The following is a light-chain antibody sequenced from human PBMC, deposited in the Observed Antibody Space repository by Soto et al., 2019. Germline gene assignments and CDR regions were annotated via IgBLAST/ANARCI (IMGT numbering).Light chain of an antibody. Sequence: EIVMTQSPATLSMFPGERATLSCRASQSVSSDLGWYQQKPGQAPRLLIHGAFIRAAGVPARFSGSGSGTEFTLTISSLQSEDSAVYYCQQYNDWPRTFGGGTKVDIK. CDR3: QQYNDWPRT. CDR2: GAF. J-gene: IGKJ4*01. CDR1: QSVSSD. V-gene: IGKV3-15*01.